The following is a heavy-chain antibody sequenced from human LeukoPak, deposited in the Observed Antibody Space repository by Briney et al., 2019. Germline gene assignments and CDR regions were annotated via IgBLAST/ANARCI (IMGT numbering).Heavy chain of an antibody. V-gene: IGHV3-30*02. CDR2: IRYDGSNK. CDR1: GFTFSAYE. CDR3: AKDWGNIVVVPAALEYFQH. J-gene: IGHJ1*01. Sequence: PGGPLRLSCVVSGFTFSAYEMNWVRQAPGKGLEWVAFIRYDGSNKYYADSVKGRFTISRDNSKDTLYLQMNSLRAEDTAVYYCAKDWGNIVVVPAALEYFQHWGQGTLVTVSS. D-gene: IGHD2-2*01.